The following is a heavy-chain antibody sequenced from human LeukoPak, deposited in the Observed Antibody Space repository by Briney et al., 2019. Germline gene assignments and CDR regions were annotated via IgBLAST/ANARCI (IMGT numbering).Heavy chain of an antibody. Sequence: ASETLSLTCAVSGGSISSGGYSWSWIRQPPGKGLEWIGYIYHSGSTYYNPSLKSRVTISVDRSKNQFSLKLSSVTAADTAVYYCARASPYDYGDYLYYWGQGTLVTVSS. V-gene: IGHV4-30-2*01. CDR1: GGSISSGGYS. D-gene: IGHD4-17*01. CDR2: IYHSGST. J-gene: IGHJ4*02. CDR3: ARASPYDYGDYLYY.